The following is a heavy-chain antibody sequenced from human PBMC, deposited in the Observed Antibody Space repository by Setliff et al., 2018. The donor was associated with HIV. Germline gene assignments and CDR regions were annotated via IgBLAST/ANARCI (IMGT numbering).Heavy chain of an antibody. CDR3: ARKNRYCSGGSCYYFDS. J-gene: IGHJ4*02. Sequence: PSETLSLTCTVSGGSISSSLYYWGWIRQPPGKGLEWIGSIYYSGSTYYNPSPKSRITISVDTSKNQFSLKLSSVTAADTAVYYCARKNRYCSGGSCYYFDSWGLGTLVTVSS. D-gene: IGHD2-15*01. V-gene: IGHV4-39*01. CDR2: IYYSGST. CDR1: GGSISSSLYY.